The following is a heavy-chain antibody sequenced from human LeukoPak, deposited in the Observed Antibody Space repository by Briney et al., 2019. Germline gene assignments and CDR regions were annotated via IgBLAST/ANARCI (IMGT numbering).Heavy chain of an antibody. J-gene: IGHJ3*02. V-gene: IGHV1-2*02. Sequence: GASVKVSCKTSGYSFTAYYIHWVRQAPGQGLEWMGWMYPSSGDTRYAQKFQGRVTMTRDTSISTAYMELSRLRSDDTAVYYCARYLNPYSSSPQGVAFDIWGQGTMVTVSS. D-gene: IGHD6-6*01. CDR1: GYSFTAYY. CDR3: ARYLNPYSSSPQGVAFDI. CDR2: MYPSSGDT.